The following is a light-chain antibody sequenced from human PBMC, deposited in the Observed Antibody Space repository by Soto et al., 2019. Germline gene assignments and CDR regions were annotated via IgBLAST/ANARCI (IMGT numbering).Light chain of an antibody. CDR3: QSYDSSQTAYVV. CDR2: ADT. Sequence: QSVLTQPPSVSGAPGQRVTISCTGSSSNIGTGYLVHWYQQIPGTAPKLLIYADTNRPSGGPDRFSGSKSGTSASLAITGLQAEDEAYYYCQSYDSSQTAYVVFGGGTKVTVL. V-gene: IGLV1-40*01. J-gene: IGLJ2*01. CDR1: SSNIGTGYL.